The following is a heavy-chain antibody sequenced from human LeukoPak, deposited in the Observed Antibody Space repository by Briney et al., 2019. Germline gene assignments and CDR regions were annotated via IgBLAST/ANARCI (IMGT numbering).Heavy chain of an antibody. CDR1: GGSFSGYY. J-gene: IGHJ6*04. Sequence: SETPSLTCAVYGGSFSGYYWSWIRQPPGKGLEWIGEINHSGSTNYNPSLKSRVTISVDTSKNQFSLKLSSVSAADTAVYYCARGYYGSDVWGKGTTVTISS. CDR3: ARGYYGSDV. CDR2: INHSGST. V-gene: IGHV4-34*01.